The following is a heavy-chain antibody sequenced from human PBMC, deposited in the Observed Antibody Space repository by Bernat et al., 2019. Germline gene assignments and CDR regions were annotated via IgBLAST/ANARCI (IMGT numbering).Heavy chain of an antibody. Sequence: QVQLVESGGGVVQPGRSLKLSCAASGFTFSKYGMHWVRQAPGKGLEWVAVIWYAGSDKYYGDSVKGRFTISRDNSKNTLYLQMNSLRAEDTAVYYCARDGHCSSMSSCNFDYWGQGTLVTVSS. J-gene: IGHJ4*02. V-gene: IGHV3-33*01. CDR2: IWYAGSDK. D-gene: IGHD2-2*03. CDR3: ARDGHCSSMSSCNFDY. CDR1: GFTFSKYG.